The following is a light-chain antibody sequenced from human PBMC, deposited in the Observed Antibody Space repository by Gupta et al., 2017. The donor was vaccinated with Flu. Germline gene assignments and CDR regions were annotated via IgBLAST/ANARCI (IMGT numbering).Light chain of an antibody. CDR3: AAGDDSLNGWV. CDR1: TSNIGSTI. CDR2: SNN. V-gene: IGLV1-44*01. J-gene: IGLJ3*02. Sequence: SVLTQPPSASGTPGQTVTISCSGGTSNIGSTIVSWFQQLPGTAPGLVIYSNNERPSGVPDRFSGSKSGTSTSLAISGLQSEDEADFYCAAGDDSLNGWVFGGGTKLTVL.